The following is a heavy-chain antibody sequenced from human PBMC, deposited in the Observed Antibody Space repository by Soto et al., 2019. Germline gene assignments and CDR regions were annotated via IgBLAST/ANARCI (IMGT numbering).Heavy chain of an antibody. CDR1: GFSFSSAW. Sequence: EVQLLESGGGLVKPGGSLRLSCAASGFSFSSAWMNWVRQAPGKGLEWVGRIRTKPEGETTDYPAPVKGRFTISRDDSKTTLYLQMTSLKIEDTAVYYCTTRSNEGYWGQVTLVTVSS. V-gene: IGHV3-15*07. J-gene: IGHJ4*02. CDR3: TTRSNEGY. D-gene: IGHD1-1*01. CDR2: IRTKPEGETT.